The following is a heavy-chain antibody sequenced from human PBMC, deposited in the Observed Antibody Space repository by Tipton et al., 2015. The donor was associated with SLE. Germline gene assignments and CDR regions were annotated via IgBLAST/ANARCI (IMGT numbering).Heavy chain of an antibody. CDR3: ARTGAYSSSWTSDYFDY. CDR2: IYHSGST. Sequence: TLSLTCAVSGYSISSGYYWGWIRQPPGKGLEWIGSIYHSGSTYYNPSLKSRVTISVDTSKNQFSLKLSSVTAADTAVYYCARTGAYSSSWTSDYFDYWGQGTLVTVSS. V-gene: IGHV4-38-2*01. CDR1: GYSISSGYY. J-gene: IGHJ4*02. D-gene: IGHD6-13*01.